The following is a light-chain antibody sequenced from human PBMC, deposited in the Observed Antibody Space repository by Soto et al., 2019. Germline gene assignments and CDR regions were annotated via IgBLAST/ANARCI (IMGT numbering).Light chain of an antibody. J-gene: IGKJ3*01. CDR3: QQYGSSPFT. CDR2: GAS. CDR1: QSVSSSY. Sequence: EIVLTQSPGTLSSSPGERATISCRASQSVSSSYLAWYQQKPGQAPRLLIYGASSQTTGIPYRFSGSGSGTDFTLTISRLEPEDFAVYYCQQYGSSPFTFGPGTKVDIK. V-gene: IGKV3-20*01.